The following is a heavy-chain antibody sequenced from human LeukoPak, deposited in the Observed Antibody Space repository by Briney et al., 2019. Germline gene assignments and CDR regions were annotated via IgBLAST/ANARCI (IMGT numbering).Heavy chain of an antibody. CDR1: GYTFTGYY. Sequence: ASVKVSCKASGYTFTGYYMHWVRQAPGQGLEWMGWINPKSGGTNYAQKFQGRVTMTRDTSITTAYMELSSLRSADTALYYCAREGYCSGGSCYAYFDYWGQGTLVTVSP. D-gene: IGHD2-15*01. J-gene: IGHJ4*02. CDR3: AREGYCSGGSCYAYFDY. CDR2: INPKSGGT. V-gene: IGHV1-2*02.